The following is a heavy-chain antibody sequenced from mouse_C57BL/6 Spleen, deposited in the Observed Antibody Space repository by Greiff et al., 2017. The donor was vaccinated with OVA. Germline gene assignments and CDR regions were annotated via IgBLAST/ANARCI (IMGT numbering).Heavy chain of an antibody. CDR3: ARDRGNYANFDV. Sequence: VQLQQSGPGLVKPSQSLSLTCSVTGYSITSGYYWNWIRQFPGNKLEWMGYISYDGSNNYNPSLKNRISITRDTSKNQFFLKLNSVTTEDTATYYCARDRGNYANFDVWGTGTTVTVSS. J-gene: IGHJ1*03. D-gene: IGHD2-1*01. CDR2: ISYDGSN. V-gene: IGHV3-6*01. CDR1: GYSITSGYY.